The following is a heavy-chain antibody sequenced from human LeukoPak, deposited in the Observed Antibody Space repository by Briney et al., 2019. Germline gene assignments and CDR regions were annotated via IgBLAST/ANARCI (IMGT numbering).Heavy chain of an antibody. CDR1: GFAFGTYD. J-gene: IGHJ4*02. CDR2: ISANGQAT. Sequence: GGSLRLSCAGSGFAFGTYDMSWVRQAPGMGLEWVSSISANGQATYYADSVEGRFTISRDNSKSTLYLQLNSLRAEDTATYYCARDPYNTILYRLTHGGQGALVTVSS. V-gene: IGHV3-23*01. CDR3: ARDPYNTILYRLTH. D-gene: IGHD3-10*01.